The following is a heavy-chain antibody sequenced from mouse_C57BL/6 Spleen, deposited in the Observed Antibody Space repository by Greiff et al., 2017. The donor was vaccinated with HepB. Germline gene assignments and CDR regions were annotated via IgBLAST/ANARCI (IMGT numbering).Heavy chain of an antibody. D-gene: IGHD2-4*01. Sequence: VQLQQPGAELVQPGASVKLSCKASGYTFTSYWMHWVKQRPGQGLEWIGMIHPNSGSTNYNEKFKSKATLTVDKSSSTAYMQLSSLTSEDSAVYYCARPGDYEGFAYWGQGTLVTVSA. CDR1: GYTFTSYW. J-gene: IGHJ3*01. CDR3: ARPGDYEGFAY. CDR2: IHPNSGST. V-gene: IGHV1-64*01.